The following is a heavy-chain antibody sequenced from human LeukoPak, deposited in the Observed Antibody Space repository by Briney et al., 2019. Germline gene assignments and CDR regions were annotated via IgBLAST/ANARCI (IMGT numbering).Heavy chain of an antibody. CDR3: ATDLGKCEVLDRGCLDC. Sequence: ASVKVSCKVSGYTLTELSMHWLRQAPGKGLEWMGGFDPEDDETIYAHKFQGRVTTTEDTSTDTAYMELSSARSEDTAVYYCATDLGKCEVLDRGCLDCWGQATLVTASS. CDR2: FDPEDDET. J-gene: IGHJ4*02. D-gene: IGHD3-3*02. CDR1: GYTLTELS. V-gene: IGHV1-24*01.